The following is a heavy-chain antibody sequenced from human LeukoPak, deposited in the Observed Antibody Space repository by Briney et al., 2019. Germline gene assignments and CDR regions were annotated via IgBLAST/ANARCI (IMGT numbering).Heavy chain of an antibody. Sequence: GGSLRLSCAASGFTFSSYSMNWVRQAPGKGLEWVSSISSSSSYIYYADSVKGRFTISRDNAKSSLYLQMNSLRAEDTAVYYCARDSGPDYYDSSGSTLDYWGQGTLVTVSS. V-gene: IGHV3-21*01. CDR3: ARDSGPDYYDSSGSTLDY. J-gene: IGHJ4*02. D-gene: IGHD3-22*01. CDR1: GFTFSSYS. CDR2: ISSSSSYI.